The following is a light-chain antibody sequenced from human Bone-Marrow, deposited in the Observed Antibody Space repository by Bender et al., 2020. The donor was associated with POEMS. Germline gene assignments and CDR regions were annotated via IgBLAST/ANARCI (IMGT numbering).Light chain of an antibody. CDR3: SSYTTTTNVGL. J-gene: IGLJ3*02. CDR1: SSDVGAYNS. Sequence: QSALTQPPSASGSPGQSVTISCTGTSSDVGAYNSVFWFQQHPGQVPQLMIYAVSKRPSGVSDRFSGSKSGNTASLTISGLQAEDEAHYYCSSYTTTTNVGLFGGGTILTVL. V-gene: IGLV2-8*01. CDR2: AVS.